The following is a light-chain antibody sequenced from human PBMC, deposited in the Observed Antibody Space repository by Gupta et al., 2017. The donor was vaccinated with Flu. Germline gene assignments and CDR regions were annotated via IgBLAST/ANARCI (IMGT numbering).Light chain of an antibody. Sequence: SLGVRATINCRSIQSSLYSYDNKNYLAWYQQKPGQPPKLLIYWVSTRASGVPDRISGSGSGTDFSLTISSRQAEDVAVYYCQQDDTTPFTFGPGTKVEVK. J-gene: IGKJ2*01. CDR1: QSSLYSYDNKNY. V-gene: IGKV4-1*01. CDR3: QQDDTTPFT. CDR2: WVS.